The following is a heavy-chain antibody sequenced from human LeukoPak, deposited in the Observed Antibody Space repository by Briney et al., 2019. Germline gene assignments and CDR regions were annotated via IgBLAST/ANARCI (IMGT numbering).Heavy chain of an antibody. V-gene: IGHV3-74*01. CDR2: INSDGSST. CDR3: ARGTGFGELSDY. D-gene: IGHD3-10*01. CDR1: GFTLSSYW. Sequence: GGSLRLSCAAPGFTLSSYWMHWVRQAPGKGLVWVSRINSDGSSTSYVDSVKGRFTISRDNAKNTLYLQMNSLRAEDTAVYYCARGTGFGELSDYWGQGTLVTVSS. J-gene: IGHJ4*02.